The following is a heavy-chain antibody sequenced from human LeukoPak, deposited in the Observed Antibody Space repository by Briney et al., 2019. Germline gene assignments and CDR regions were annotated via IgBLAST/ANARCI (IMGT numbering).Heavy chain of an antibody. J-gene: IGHJ4*02. CDR2: ISSSDSTI. CDR3: ARPDDYGDYFDY. D-gene: IGHD4-17*01. Sequence: GGSLRLSCAASGFTFSSYEMNWVRQAPGKGLEWVSYISSSDSTIYYADSVKGRFTISRDNAKNSLYLQMNSLRAEDTAVYYCARPDDYGDYFDYWGQGTLVTVSS. V-gene: IGHV3-48*03. CDR1: GFTFSSYE.